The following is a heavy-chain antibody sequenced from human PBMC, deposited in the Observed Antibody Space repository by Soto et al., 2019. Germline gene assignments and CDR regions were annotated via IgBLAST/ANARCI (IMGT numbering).Heavy chain of an antibody. Sequence: VSVKVSFKASGYTFTGYYMHWLRQAPGQGLEWMGWINPNSGGTDYAQKFQGRVTMTRDTSISTAYMELSRLRSDDTAVYYCARAIAEAGDNDYWGQGTLVTVSS. CDR3: ARAIAEAGDNDY. CDR1: GYTFTGYY. CDR2: INPNSGGT. D-gene: IGHD6-13*01. J-gene: IGHJ4*02. V-gene: IGHV1-2*02.